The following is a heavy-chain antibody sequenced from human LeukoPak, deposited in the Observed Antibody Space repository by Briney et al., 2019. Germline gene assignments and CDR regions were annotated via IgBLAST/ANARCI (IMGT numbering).Heavy chain of an antibody. CDR2: ISSSGSTI. CDR3: ARDHEQQLVLDY. D-gene: IGHD6-13*01. V-gene: IGHV3-11*01. CDR1: GFTFSDYY. Sequence: GGSLRLTCAASGFTFSDYYMSWIRQAPGKGLEWVSYISSSGSTIYYADSVKGRFTISRDNAKNSLYLQMNSLRAEDTAVYYCARDHEQQLVLDYWGQGTLVTVSS. J-gene: IGHJ4*02.